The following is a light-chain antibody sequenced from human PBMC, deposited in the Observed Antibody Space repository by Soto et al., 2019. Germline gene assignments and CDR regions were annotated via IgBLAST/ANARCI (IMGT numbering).Light chain of an antibody. CDR1: QSVSSN. Sequence: EIVMTQSPATLSVSPGERATLSCRASQSVSSNLPWYQQKPGQAPRLLIYGASTRATGIPARFSGSGSGTEFTLTISSRQSEDFAVYYCQQYNNWPQTFGQGTKVEIK. J-gene: IGKJ1*01. CDR2: GAS. V-gene: IGKV3-15*01. CDR3: QQYNNWPQT.